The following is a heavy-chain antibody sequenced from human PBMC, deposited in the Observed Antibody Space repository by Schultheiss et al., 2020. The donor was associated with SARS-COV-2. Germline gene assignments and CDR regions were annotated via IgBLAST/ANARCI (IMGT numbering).Heavy chain of an antibody. CDR1: GFTFSSYA. Sequence: GGSLRLSCAASGFTFSSYAMHWVRQAPGKGLEWVAVISYDGSNKYYADSVKGRFTISRDNSKNTLYLQMNSLRAEDTAVYYCARDRGFIGVFHYWGQGTLVTVS. D-gene: IGHD2-15*01. CDR3: ARDRGFIGVFHY. J-gene: IGHJ4*02. V-gene: IGHV3-30*04. CDR2: ISYDGSNK.